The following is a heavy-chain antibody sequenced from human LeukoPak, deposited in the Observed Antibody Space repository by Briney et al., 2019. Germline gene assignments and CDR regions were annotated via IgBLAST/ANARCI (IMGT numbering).Heavy chain of an antibody. V-gene: IGHV4-34*01. CDR2: INHSGST. J-gene: IGHJ4*02. D-gene: IGHD6-13*01. Sequence: PSETLSLTCAVYGGSFSGYYWSWIRQPPGKGLEWIGEINHSGSTNYNPSLKSRVTISVDTSKNQFSLKLSSVTAADTAVYYCAGISAADFDYWGQGTLVTASS. CDR3: AGISAADFDY. CDR1: GGSFSGYY.